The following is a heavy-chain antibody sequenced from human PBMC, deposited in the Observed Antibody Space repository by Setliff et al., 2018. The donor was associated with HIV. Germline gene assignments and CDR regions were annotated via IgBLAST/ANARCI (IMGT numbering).Heavy chain of an antibody. D-gene: IGHD3-10*01. CDR2: FDPEDGET. CDR3: ASGKGVRGVIITGGLDV. CDR1: GYTLTELS. V-gene: IGHV1-24*01. J-gene: IGHJ6*04. Sequence: ASVKVSCKISGYTLTELSMHWVRQAPGKGLEWMGGFDPEDGETIYAQKFQGRVTMTEDTSTDTAYMELSSLTSADTAVYYCASGKGVRGVIITGGLDVWGKGTTVTVSS.